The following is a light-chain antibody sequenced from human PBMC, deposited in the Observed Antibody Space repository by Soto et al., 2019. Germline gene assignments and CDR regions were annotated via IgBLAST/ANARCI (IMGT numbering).Light chain of an antibody. CDR2: KAS. CDR1: QSIGSW. Sequence: DIQMTQSPSTLSASVGDRLTITCRASQSIGSWLAWYQQKPGKAPKLLIYKASTLESGVPSRFSGSGSGTEFALTISSLQSDDFATYYCQQYNSYIGTFGQGTKVEIK. CDR3: QQYNSYIGT. V-gene: IGKV1-5*03. J-gene: IGKJ1*01.